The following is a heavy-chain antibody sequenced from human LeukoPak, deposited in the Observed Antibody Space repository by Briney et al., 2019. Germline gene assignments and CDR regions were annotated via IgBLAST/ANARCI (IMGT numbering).Heavy chain of an antibody. Sequence: GESLKISFKGSGYSFTSYWIGWVRQMPGKGLEWMGIIYPGDSDTRYSPSFQRQVTISADRSMSTASLQWSSLKASDTAMYYCARRTMSTGNNWFDPCGLGTLVTVSS. CDR2: IYPGDSDT. D-gene: IGHD2-2*01. CDR1: GYSFTSYW. CDR3: ARRTMSTGNNWFDP. J-gene: IGHJ5*02. V-gene: IGHV5-51*01.